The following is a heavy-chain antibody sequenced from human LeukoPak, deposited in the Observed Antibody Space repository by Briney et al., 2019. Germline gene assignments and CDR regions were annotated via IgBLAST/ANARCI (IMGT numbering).Heavy chain of an antibody. Sequence: GESLKISCAASGFSFTNYWMSWVRQAPGKGLEWVANVKEDGTTKQYVDSVKGRFTISRDNAKNSLYLKMDSLRAEDTAVYYCVSQEVVPHWGQGTLVSVSS. CDR1: GFSFTNYW. V-gene: IGHV3-7*01. CDR3: VSQEVVPH. D-gene: IGHD2-15*01. CDR2: VKEDGTTK. J-gene: IGHJ4*02.